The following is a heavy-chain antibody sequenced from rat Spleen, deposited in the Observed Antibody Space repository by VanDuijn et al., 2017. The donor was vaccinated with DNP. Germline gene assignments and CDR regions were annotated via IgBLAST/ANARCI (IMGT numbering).Heavy chain of an antibody. CDR3: ARGNDGFTY. J-gene: IGHJ3*01. CDR2: ISYNGGTP. CDR1: GFTFNDYY. Sequence: EVQLVESGGGLVQPGRSLKLSCAVSGFTFNDYYMAWVRQAPAKGLEWVATISYNGGTPYYRDSVKGRFTISRDNAKNTQYLQMDSLRSEDTATYYCARGNDGFTYWGQGTLVTVSS. V-gene: IGHV5-7*01.